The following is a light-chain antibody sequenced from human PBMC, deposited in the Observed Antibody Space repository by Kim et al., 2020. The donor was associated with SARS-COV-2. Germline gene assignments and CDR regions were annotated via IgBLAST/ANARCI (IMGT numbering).Light chain of an antibody. CDR2: RNT. V-gene: IGLV10-54*01. Sequence: LTQPPSVSKGLGQTATLTCTGNNNNVGNQGAAWLQQHQGHPPKLLSYRNTNRPSGISEKLSASRSGDAASLTITGLQPEDEADYYCSAWDSSLGAWVFGGGTQLTVL. J-gene: IGLJ3*02. CDR3: SAWDSSLGAWV. CDR1: NNNVGNQG.